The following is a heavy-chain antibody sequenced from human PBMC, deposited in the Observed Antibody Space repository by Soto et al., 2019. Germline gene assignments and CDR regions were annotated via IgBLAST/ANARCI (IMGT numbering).Heavy chain of an antibody. D-gene: IGHD1-26*01. Sequence: GESLMICYKAAGYRCANYWIGWVRQMPGKGLELMGIIYPDDSDTRYSPSFQGQVTISADKSITTAYLQWSSLKASDTAMYYCARFPSGRDPNWFDPWGQGTLVTVSS. V-gene: IGHV5-51*01. CDR3: ARFPSGRDPNWFDP. J-gene: IGHJ5*02. CDR2: IYPDDSDT. CDR1: GYRCANYW.